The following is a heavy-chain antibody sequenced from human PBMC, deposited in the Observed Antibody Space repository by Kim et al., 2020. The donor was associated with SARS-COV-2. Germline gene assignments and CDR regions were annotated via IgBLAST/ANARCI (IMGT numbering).Heavy chain of an antibody. D-gene: IGHD3-3*01. Sequence: GGSLRLSCAASGFTFSSYALSWVRQAPGKGLEWVSGLSGSGSNTYYADSVKGRFTISRDNSKSMLYLQMNSLRAEDTAVYYCARVAGFTIFGVVPGNYYYMDVWGKGTTVTVSS. CDR2: LSGSGSNT. CDR1: GFTFSSYA. V-gene: IGHV3-23*01. J-gene: IGHJ6*03. CDR3: ARVAGFTIFGVVPGNYYYMDV.